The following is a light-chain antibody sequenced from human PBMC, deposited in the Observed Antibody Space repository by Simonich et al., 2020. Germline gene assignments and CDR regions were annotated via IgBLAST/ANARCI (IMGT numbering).Light chain of an antibody. CDR3: QQSYSTPWT. CDR1: QSISSY. V-gene: IGKV1-39*01. CDR2: AAS. Sequence: DLQMTQSPSSLSASVGDSVTITCRASQSISSYLNWYQRKPGKPPKLLIYAASSLQSGVPSRFSGSGSGTDFTLTISSLQPEDFATYYCQQSYSTPWTFGQGTKVEIK. J-gene: IGKJ1*01.